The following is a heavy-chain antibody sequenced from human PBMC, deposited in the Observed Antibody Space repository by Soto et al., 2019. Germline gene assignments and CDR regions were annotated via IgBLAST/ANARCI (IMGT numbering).Heavy chain of an antibody. CDR1: GYTLTELS. D-gene: IGHD3-10*01. V-gene: IGHV1-24*01. CDR3: ALGITMVRGVSPYFDY. J-gene: IGHJ4*02. CDR2: FDPEDGET. Sequence: GASVKVSCKVSGYTLTELSMHWVRQAPGKGLEWMGGFDPEDGETIYAQKFQGRVTMTEDTSTDTAYMELSSLRSEDTAVYYCALGITMVRGVSPYFDYWGQGTLVTVAS.